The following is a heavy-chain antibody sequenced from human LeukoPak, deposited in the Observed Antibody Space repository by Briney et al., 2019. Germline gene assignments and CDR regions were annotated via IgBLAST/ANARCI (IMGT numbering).Heavy chain of an antibody. V-gene: IGHV1-8*01. J-gene: IGHJ4*02. CDR3: ARGPQSWSYVDY. Sequence: GASVKVSCKASGYTFTHYDINWVRQATGQGLEWMGWMNPNSGNTGYAQKFQGRVTMTRNTSISTAYMELSSLRSEDTAVYYCARGPQSWSYVDYWGQGTLVTVSS. CDR1: GYTFTHYD. CDR2: MNPNSGNT. D-gene: IGHD6-13*01.